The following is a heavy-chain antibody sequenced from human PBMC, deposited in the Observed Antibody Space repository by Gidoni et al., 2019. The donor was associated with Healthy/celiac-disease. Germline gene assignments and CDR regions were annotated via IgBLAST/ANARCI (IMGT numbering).Heavy chain of an antibody. D-gene: IGHD6-13*01. V-gene: IGHV4-59*01. CDR3: AREGRIAAAGTKAFDI. J-gene: IGHJ3*02. CDR2: IYYSGST. CDR1: GGSISSYY. Sequence: QVQLQESGPGLVKPSETLSLNCTVSGGSISSYYWSWIRQPPGKGLEWIGYIYYSGSTNYNPSLKSRVTISVDTSKNQFSLKLSSVTAADTAVYYCAREGRIAAAGTKAFDIWGQGTMVTVSS.